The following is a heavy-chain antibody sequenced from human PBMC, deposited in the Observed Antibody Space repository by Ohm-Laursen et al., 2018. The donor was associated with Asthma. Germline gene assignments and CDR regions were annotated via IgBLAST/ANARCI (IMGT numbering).Heavy chain of an antibody. CDR3: AKDLESESDILTGYYYYYGMDV. CDR1: GFTFNSYG. D-gene: IGHD3-9*01. CDR2: ISYDGSNK. Sequence: SLRLSCAASGFTFNSYGVHWVRQAPGKGLEWVALISYDGSNKYYVDSVKGRFPISRDNSKDTLYLQMNSLRPEDTAVYYCAKDLESESDILTGYYYYYGMDVWGQGTTVTVSS. J-gene: IGHJ6*02. V-gene: IGHV3-30*18.